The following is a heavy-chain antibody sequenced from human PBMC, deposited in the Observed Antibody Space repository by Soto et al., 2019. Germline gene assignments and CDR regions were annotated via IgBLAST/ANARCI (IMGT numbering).Heavy chain of an antibody. Sequence: TLSLTCTVSGGPVSSGGHYWSWIRQHPGKGLEWIGYTHYSGSTSYNPSLKSRVDISVDTSKNQFSLNLSSVTAADTAVYYCARVRFEPGRFDPWGQGALVTVSS. CDR1: GGPVSSGGHY. CDR2: THYSGST. D-gene: IGHD3-3*01. J-gene: IGHJ5*02. CDR3: ARVRFEPGRFDP. V-gene: IGHV4-31*03.